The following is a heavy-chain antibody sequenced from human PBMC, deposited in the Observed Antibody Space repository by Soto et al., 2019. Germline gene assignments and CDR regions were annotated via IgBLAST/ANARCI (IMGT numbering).Heavy chain of an antibody. CDR2: ISGSGNET. Sequence: GGSLRLSCAASGFTFSSYGMSWVRQAPGKGLEWVANISGSGNETYYVDSVKGRFTISRDNAKNSLYLQMSSLRAEDTAVYYCARDKRGAPRTIDGWGQGTLVTVSS. V-gene: IGHV3-7*01. D-gene: IGHD3-10*01. CDR3: ARDKRGAPRTIDG. CDR1: GFTFSSYG. J-gene: IGHJ4*02.